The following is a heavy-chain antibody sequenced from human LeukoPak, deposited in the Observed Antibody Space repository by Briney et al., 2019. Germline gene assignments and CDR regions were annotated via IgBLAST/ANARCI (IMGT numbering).Heavy chain of an antibody. V-gene: IGHV3-33*01. CDR2: IWYDGSNK. D-gene: IGHD1-26*01. Sequence: GGSLRLSCGASGFTFSSYGVHWVRQAPGKGLEWVAVIWYDGSNKYYADSVKGRFTISRDNSKNTLYLQMNSLRAEDTAVYYCAREGSYYYYYGMDVWGQGTTVTVSS. CDR3: AREGSYYYYYGMDV. CDR1: GFTFSSYG. J-gene: IGHJ6*02.